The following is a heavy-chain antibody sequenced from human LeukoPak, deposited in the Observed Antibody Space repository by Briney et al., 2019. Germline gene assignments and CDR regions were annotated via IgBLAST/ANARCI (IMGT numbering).Heavy chain of an antibody. D-gene: IGHD1-1*01. Sequence: GGSLRLSCAASGFHFIDYAMSWVRWAPGKGLEWVSGISGAGGSTYYADSVKGRFTISRDNAKDTLYLQMSSLRDEDTAVYYCISDLCGRDDQWGRGTLVTVSS. CDR3: ISDLCGRDDQ. V-gene: IGHV3-23*01. CDR1: GFHFIDYA. CDR2: ISGAGGST. J-gene: IGHJ5*02.